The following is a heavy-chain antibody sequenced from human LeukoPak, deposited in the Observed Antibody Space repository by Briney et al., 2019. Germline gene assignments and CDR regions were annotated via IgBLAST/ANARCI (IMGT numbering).Heavy chain of an antibody. Sequence: TSETLSLTCTVSGGSISSYYWSWIRQPPGKGLEWIGFIFYSGTTNYNPSLKSRVTISVDTSKNQFSLKLSSVTAADAAVYYCARGGWNKFDYWGQGTLVTVSS. CDR3: ARGGWNKFDY. CDR2: IFYSGTT. D-gene: IGHD3-22*01. CDR1: GGSISSYY. V-gene: IGHV4-59*01. J-gene: IGHJ4*02.